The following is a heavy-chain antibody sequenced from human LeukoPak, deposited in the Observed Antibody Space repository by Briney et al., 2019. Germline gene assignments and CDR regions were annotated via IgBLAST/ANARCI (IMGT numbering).Heavy chain of an antibody. D-gene: IGHD1-14*01. CDR3: AKTGNYYYGMDV. CDR2: ISGSGGST. CDR1: GFTFTSYA. Sequence: PGGSLRLSCAASGFTFTSYAMSWVRRAPGKGLEWVSAISGSGGSTYYADSVKGRFTISRDNSKNTLYLQMNSLRAEDTAIYYCAKTGNYYYGMDVWGQGTTVTVSS. V-gene: IGHV3-23*01. J-gene: IGHJ6*02.